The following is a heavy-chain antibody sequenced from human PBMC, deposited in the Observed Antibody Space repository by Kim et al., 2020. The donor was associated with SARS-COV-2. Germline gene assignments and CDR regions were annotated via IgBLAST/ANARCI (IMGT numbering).Heavy chain of an antibody. Sequence: SRVTISVDTSKNQFSLKLSSVTAADTAVYYCARQYCSSTSCYKYYYGMDVWGQGTTVTVSS. J-gene: IGHJ6*02. V-gene: IGHV4-61*07. CDR3: ARQYCSSTSCYKYYYGMDV. D-gene: IGHD2-2*02.